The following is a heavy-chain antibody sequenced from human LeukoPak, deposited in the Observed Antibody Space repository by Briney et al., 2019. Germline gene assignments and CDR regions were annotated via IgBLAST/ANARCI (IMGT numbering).Heavy chain of an antibody. CDR2: IWYDGSNK. V-gene: IGHV3-33*01. J-gene: IGHJ3*02. Sequence: GGSLRLSCAASGFTFSSYGMHWVRQAPGKGLEWVAAIWYDGSNKYYADSVKGRFTISRDNSKNTLYLQMNSLRAEDTAVYYCARGATGLDIWGQGTMVTVSS. CDR1: GFTFSSYG. D-gene: IGHD1-26*01. CDR3: ARGATGLDI.